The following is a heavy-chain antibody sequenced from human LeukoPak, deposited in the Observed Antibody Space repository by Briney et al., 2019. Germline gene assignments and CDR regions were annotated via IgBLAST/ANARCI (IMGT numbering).Heavy chain of an antibody. D-gene: IGHD2-15*01. CDR3: ARESCGSCYSRDNWFDP. CDR1: GYTFTGYY. CDR2: TNPSSGGT. Sequence: ASVKVSCKASGYTFTGYYMHWVRQAPGQGLEWMGWTNPSSGGTNYAQKFQGWVTMTRDTSISTAYMELSRLRSDDTAVYYCARESCGSCYSRDNWFDPWGQGTLVTVSS. J-gene: IGHJ5*02. V-gene: IGHV1-2*04.